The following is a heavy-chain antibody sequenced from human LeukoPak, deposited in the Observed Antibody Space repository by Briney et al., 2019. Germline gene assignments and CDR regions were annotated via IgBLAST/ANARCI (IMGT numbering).Heavy chain of an antibody. Sequence: SETLSLTCTVYGGSISSYYWSWIRQPAGKGLEWIGRVYISGSTNYNPSLKSRVTMSLDTSKNQFSLKLSSVTAADRAVYYCARALPGYFDYWGQGTLVTVSS. J-gene: IGHJ4*02. V-gene: IGHV4-4*07. CDR1: GGSISSYY. D-gene: IGHD3-10*01. CDR2: VYISGST. CDR3: ARALPGYFDY.